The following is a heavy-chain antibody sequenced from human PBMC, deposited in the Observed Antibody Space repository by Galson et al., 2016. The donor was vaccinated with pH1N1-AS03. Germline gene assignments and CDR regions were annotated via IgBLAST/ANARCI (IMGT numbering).Heavy chain of an antibody. V-gene: IGHV2-70*11. CDR1: GFSLTTSGMC. CDR2: IDWDDDK. CDR3: ARGIRPYYYAMDV. J-gene: IGHJ6*02. Sequence: PALVKPTQTLTLTCAISGFSLTTSGMCVNWIRQPPGKALEWLARIDWDDDKYFSTSLKTRLTISRDTSKNHVVLTLPNMGPEDTGTYYCARGIRPYYYAMDVWGQGTTVTVSS. D-gene: IGHD3-3*02.